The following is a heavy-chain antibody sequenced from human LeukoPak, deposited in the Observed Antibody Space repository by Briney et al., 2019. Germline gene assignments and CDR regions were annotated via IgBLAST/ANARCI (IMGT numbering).Heavy chain of an antibody. D-gene: IGHD6-13*01. V-gene: IGHV4-4*02. CDR1: EFTFRSYS. CDR2: IYDNGST. CDR3: ASPRAERSTWYAVDY. J-gene: IGHJ4*02. Sequence: PGGSLRLSCAGSEFTFRSYSMHWVRQAPGKGLEWIGEIYDNGSTNYNPSLKSRVTISVDKSKNQFSLKLSSVTAADTAVYYCASPRAERSTWYAVDYWGQGTLVTVSA.